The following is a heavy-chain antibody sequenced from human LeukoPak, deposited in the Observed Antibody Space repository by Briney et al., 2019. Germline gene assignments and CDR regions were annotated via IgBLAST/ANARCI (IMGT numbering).Heavy chain of an antibody. J-gene: IGHJ4*02. Sequence: GGSLRLSCAASGFIFSNYGMNWVRQAPGKGLEWVAAISASGSATSYADSVKGRFTISRDNSKNTLYLQMNSLRAEDTAVYYCAKSDDSDYWGQGTLVTVSS. V-gene: IGHV3-23*01. CDR2: ISASGSAT. CDR3: AKSDDSDY. D-gene: IGHD2-21*01. CDR1: GFIFSNYG.